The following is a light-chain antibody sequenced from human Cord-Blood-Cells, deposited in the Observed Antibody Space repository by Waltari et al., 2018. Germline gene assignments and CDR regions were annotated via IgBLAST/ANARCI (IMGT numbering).Light chain of an antibody. CDR3: QQYGSSPFT. J-gene: IGKJ3*01. CDR2: GAS. CDR1: QRVSSSY. V-gene: IGKV3-20*01. Sequence: EIVLTQSPGTLSLSPGERATLSCRASQRVSSSYLAWYQQKPGQAPRLLIYGASSRATGIPDRFSGSGSGTDFTLTISSLEPEDFAVYYCQQYGSSPFTFGPGTKVDIK.